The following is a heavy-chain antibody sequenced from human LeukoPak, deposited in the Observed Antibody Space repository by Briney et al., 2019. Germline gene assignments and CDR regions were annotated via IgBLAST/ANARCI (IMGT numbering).Heavy chain of an antibody. V-gene: IGHV3-23*01. CDR3: ARDRAESDYYDSSGYYPDAFDI. CDR1: GFTFSSYG. J-gene: IGHJ3*02. D-gene: IGHD3-22*01. CDR2: ISGSGGST. Sequence: PGGSLRLSCAASGFTFSSYGMSWVRQAPGKGLEWVSAISGSGGSTYYADSVKGRFTISRDNSKNTLYLQMNSLRAEDTAVYYCARDRAESDYYDSSGYYPDAFDIWGQGTMVTVSS.